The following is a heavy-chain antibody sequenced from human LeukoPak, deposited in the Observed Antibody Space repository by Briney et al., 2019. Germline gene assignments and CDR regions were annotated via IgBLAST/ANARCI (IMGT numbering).Heavy chain of an antibody. J-gene: IGHJ4*02. D-gene: IGHD1-26*01. V-gene: IGHV3-33*01. CDR3: ARETTTLDY. CDR1: GISFSSHG. Sequence: GTSLRLSCAASGISFSSHGMHWVRQAPGKGLEWVAVIWYDGSNKFYADSVKGRFTISRDNSKNTLYLQMNSLRAEDTAVYYCARETTTLDYWGQGTLVTVSS. CDR2: IWYDGSNK.